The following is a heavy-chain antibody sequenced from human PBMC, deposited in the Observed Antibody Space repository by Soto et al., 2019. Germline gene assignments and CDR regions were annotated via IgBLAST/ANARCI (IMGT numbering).Heavy chain of an antibody. V-gene: IGHV3-30*18. CDR3: AKGGRTYYYCGMDV. Sequence: QVQLVESGGGVVQPGRSLRLSCAASGFTFSSYGMHWVRQAPGKGLEWVAVISYDGSNKYYADSVKGRFTISRDNSKNKLYLQMNSLRDEDTAVYYCAKGGRTYYYCGMDVWGQGTTVTVSS. J-gene: IGHJ6*02. CDR2: ISYDGSNK. CDR1: GFTFSSYG.